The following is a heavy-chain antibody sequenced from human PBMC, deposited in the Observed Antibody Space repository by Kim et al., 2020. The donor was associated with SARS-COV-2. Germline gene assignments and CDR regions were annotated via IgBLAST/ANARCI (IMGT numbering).Heavy chain of an antibody. V-gene: IGHV1-18*01. J-gene: IGHJ6*03. CDR2: ISAYNGNT. CDR1: GYTFTSYG. Sequence: ASVKVSCKASGYTFTSYGISWVRQAPGQGLEWMGWISAYNGNTNYAQKLQGRVTMTTDTSTSTAYMELRSLRSDDTAVYYCARAGSLGPINYYYYYMDVWGKGTTVTVSS. D-gene: IGHD7-27*01. CDR3: ARAGSLGPINYYYYYMDV.